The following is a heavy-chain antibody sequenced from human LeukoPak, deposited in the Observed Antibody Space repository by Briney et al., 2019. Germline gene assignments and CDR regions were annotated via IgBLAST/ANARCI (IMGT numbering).Heavy chain of an antibody. CDR1: GGSISSGSCY. CDR2: IYTSGST. D-gene: IGHD3-22*01. Sequence: PSQTLSLTCTVSGGSISSGSCYWSWIRQPAGKGLEWIGRIYTSGSTNYNPSLKSRVTISVDTSKNQFSLKLSCVTAADTAVYYCARGSSYDSSGYQYWGQGTLVTVSS. CDR3: ARGSSYDSSGYQY. J-gene: IGHJ4*02. V-gene: IGHV4-61*02.